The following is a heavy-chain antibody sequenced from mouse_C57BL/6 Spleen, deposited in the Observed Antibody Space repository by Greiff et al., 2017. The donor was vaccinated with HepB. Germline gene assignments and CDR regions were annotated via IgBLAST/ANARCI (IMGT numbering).Heavy chain of an antibody. D-gene: IGHD1-1*01. V-gene: IGHV2-9-1*01. Sequence: QVQLQQSGPGLVAPSQSLSITCTVSGFSLTSYAISWVRQPPGKGLEWLGVIWTGGGTNYNSALKSRLSISKDNSKSQVFLKMNSLQTDDTARYYCARTLFITTVVANWYFDVWGTGTTVTVSS. CDR1: GFSLTSYA. CDR3: ARTLFITTVVANWYFDV. J-gene: IGHJ1*03. CDR2: IWTGGGT.